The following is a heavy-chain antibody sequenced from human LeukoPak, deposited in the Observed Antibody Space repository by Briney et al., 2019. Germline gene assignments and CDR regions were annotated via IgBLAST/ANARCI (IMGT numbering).Heavy chain of an antibody. Sequence: RGSPRLSCAASGFTFSSYEMNWVRQAPGKGLEWVSYSSSSDYTMYYADSVKGRFTISRDNTKNSLYMQMNSLRAEDTALYYGARGSVAFTWGQGTLVPRSS. CDR1: GFTFSSYE. J-gene: IGHJ5*02. CDR2: SSSSDYTM. D-gene: IGHD2-15*01. V-gene: IGHV3-48*03. CDR3: ARGSVAFT.